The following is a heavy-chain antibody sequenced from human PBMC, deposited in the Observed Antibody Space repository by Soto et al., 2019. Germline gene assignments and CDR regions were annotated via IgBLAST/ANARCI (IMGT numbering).Heavy chain of an antibody. V-gene: IGHV1-46*01. CDR1: GYTFTSYY. Sequence: QVQLVQSGAEVKKPGASVKVSCKASGYTFTSYYMHWVRQAPGQGLEWMGIINPSGGSTSYAQKFKGRVTMTRDTSTSTVYMELSSLRSEDTAVYYCARDLVVAATPYYDYYGMDVWGEGTTVIVSS. CDR2: INPSGGST. D-gene: IGHD2-15*01. J-gene: IGHJ6*04. CDR3: ARDLVVAATPYYDYYGMDV.